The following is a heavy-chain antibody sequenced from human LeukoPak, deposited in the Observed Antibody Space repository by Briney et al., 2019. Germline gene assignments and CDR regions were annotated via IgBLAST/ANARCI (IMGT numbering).Heavy chain of an antibody. D-gene: IGHD3-10*01. CDR2: INHSGST. CDR3: ARGGYYGSGNDFRFDP. V-gene: IGHV4-34*01. J-gene: IGHJ5*02. CDR1: GGSFSGYY. Sequence: SETLSLTCAVYGGSFSGYYWTWIRQPPGKGLEWIGEINHSGSTNYNPSLKSRVTISLDTSKNQLSLKLSSVTAADTAIYYCARGGYYGSGNDFRFDPWGQGTLVTVSS.